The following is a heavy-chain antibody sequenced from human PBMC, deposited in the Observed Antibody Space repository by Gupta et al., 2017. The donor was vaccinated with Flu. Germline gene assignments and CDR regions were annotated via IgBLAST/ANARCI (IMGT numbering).Heavy chain of an antibody. CDR2: ISGSGGST. Sequence: EVQLLESGGGLVQPGGSLRLSCAASGFTFSSYAMSWVRQAPGKGLEWVSAISGSGGSTYYADSVKGRFTISRDNSKNTLYLQMNSLRAEDTAVYYCASSPPRITMIAARNPDYWGQGTLVTVSS. V-gene: IGHV3-23*01. D-gene: IGHD3-22*01. CDR1: GFTFSSYA. J-gene: IGHJ4*02. CDR3: ASSPPRITMIAARNPDY.